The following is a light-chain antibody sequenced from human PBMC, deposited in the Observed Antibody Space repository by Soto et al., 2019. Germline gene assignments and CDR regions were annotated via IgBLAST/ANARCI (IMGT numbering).Light chain of an antibody. CDR2: DAS. CDR3: QQRHMWTIT. CDR1: QDISNY. V-gene: IGKV1-33*01. Sequence: DIQITQSPSSLSASVGDRVTITCQASQDISNYLNWYPQKPGKAPKLLIYDASNLETGVPSRFSGSGSGTDFTFTISSLEPEDSAVYYCQQRHMWTITFGQGTRLEIK. J-gene: IGKJ5*01.